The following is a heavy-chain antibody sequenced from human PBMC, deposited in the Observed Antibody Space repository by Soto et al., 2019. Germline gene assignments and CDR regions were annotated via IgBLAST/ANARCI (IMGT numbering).Heavy chain of an antibody. CDR1: VGSISSYY. CDR3: ARERGFDP. V-gene: IGHV4-59*01. Sequence: SETLSLTCTVSVGSISSYYWSWIRQPPGKGLEWIGYIYYSGSTNYNPSLKSRVTISVDTSKNQFSLKLSSVTAADTAVYYCARERGFDPWGQGTLVTVSS. CDR2: IYYSGST. J-gene: IGHJ5*02.